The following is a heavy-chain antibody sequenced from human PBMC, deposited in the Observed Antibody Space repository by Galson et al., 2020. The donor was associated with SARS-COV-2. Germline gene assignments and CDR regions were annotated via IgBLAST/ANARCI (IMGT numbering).Heavy chain of an antibody. CDR1: GYTFTDYG. Sequence: ASVKVSCQTSGYTFTDYGISWVRQTPGQGLEWMGWISAYHGNTNYVQKLQGRVTMTTDASTRTAYMELRSLRPDDTAVYYCARSRYVADYNWFDPWGQGTLVTVSS. D-gene: IGHD2-2*01. CDR2: ISAYHGNT. J-gene: IGHJ5*02. V-gene: IGHV1-18*01. CDR3: ARSRYVADYNWFDP.